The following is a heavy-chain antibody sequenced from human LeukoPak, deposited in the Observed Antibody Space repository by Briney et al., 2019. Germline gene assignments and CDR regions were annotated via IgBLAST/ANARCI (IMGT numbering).Heavy chain of an antibody. CDR3: ARVGGASEQQLAAFDY. D-gene: IGHD6-13*01. Sequence: ASVEVCGKPAGCPFTGKYMHWVRQAPGQGLEWMGWINPNSGGTNYAQKFQGRVTMTRDTSISTAYMELSRLRSDDTAVYYCARVGGASEQQLAAFDYWGQGTLVTVSS. V-gene: IGHV1-2*02. J-gene: IGHJ4*02. CDR2: INPNSGGT. CDR1: GCPFTGKY.